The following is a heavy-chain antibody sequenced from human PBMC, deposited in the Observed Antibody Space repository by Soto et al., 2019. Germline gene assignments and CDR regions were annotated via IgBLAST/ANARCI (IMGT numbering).Heavy chain of an antibody. J-gene: IGHJ4*02. CDR2: IYYSGST. Sequence: QVQLQESGPGPVKPSETLYLTCTVSGGSISSYYRSWIRQPPGKGLEWIGYIYYSGSTNYNPSLKSRVTISVDTSKNQFSLKLSSVTAADTAVYYCARRWGRTFDYWGQGTLVTVSS. CDR3: ARRWGRTFDY. D-gene: IGHD7-27*01. CDR1: GGSISSYY. V-gene: IGHV4-59*08.